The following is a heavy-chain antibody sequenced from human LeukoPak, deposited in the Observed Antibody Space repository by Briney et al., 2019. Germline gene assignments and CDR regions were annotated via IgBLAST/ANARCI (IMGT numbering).Heavy chain of an antibody. CDR3: ARTIGGRDYLGAFDI. V-gene: IGHV4-59*08. Sequence: SETLSLTCTVSGGSISSYYWSWIRQPPGKGLEWIGYIFYSGSTNYNPSLKSRVTISLDTSKNQFSLNLSSVTAADTAVYYCARTIGGRDYLGAFDIWGQGTMVTASS. CDR2: IFYSGST. D-gene: IGHD1-26*01. J-gene: IGHJ3*02. CDR1: GGSISSYY.